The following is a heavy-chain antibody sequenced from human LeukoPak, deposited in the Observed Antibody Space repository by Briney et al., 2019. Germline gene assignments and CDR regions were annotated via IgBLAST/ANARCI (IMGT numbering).Heavy chain of an antibody. V-gene: IGHV1-2*02. D-gene: IGHD3-10*01. CDR2: INPNSGGT. J-gene: IGHJ4*02. CDR1: GYTFTGYY. CDR3: ARDRGIGVRETFYDY. Sequence: GASVKVSCKASGYTFTGYYMHWVRQAPGQGLEWMGWINPNSGGTNYAQKFQGRVTMTRDTSISTAYMELSRLRSDDTAVYYCARDRGIGVRETFYDYWGQGTLVTVSS.